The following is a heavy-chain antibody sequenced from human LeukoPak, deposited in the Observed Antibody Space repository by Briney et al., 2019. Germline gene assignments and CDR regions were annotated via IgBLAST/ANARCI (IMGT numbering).Heavy chain of an antibody. J-gene: IGHJ4*02. Sequence: PGESLRLSCAASGFTFSSYNMNWVRQAPGKGLEWVSSISGSSTYIYYADSVRGRFTISRDNAKNSLFLHMNSLRAEDTAVYYCAREVRATDDYWGQGTLVTVSS. D-gene: IGHD1-26*01. V-gene: IGHV3-21*01. CDR3: AREVRATDDY. CDR1: GFTFSSYN. CDR2: ISGSSTYI.